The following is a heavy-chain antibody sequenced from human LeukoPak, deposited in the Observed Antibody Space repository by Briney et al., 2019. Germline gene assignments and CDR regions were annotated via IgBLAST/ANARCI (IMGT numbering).Heavy chain of an antibody. CDR3: ARDGYRYGSGSFPDY. CDR2: IYAGGGT. D-gene: IGHD3-10*01. CDR1: GFTFSSYA. V-gene: IGHV3-23*03. Sequence: PGGSLRLSCAASGFTFSSYAMSWVRQAPGKGLEWVSGIYAGGGTYYTDSVKGRFTISRDNSKNTLYLQMNTLRVEDTAMYYCARDGYRYGSGSFPDYWGQGTLVTVSS. J-gene: IGHJ4*02.